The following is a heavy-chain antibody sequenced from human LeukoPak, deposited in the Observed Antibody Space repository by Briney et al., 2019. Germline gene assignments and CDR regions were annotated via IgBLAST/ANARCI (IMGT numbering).Heavy chain of an antibody. Sequence: TSETLSLTCTVSGGSISSSSYYWGWIRQPPGKGLEWIGSIYYSGSTYYNPSLKSRVTISVDTSKNHFSLKLSSVTAADTAVYYCARESYHDLYYFDYWGQGTLVTVSS. V-gene: IGHV4-39*07. J-gene: IGHJ4*02. CDR3: ARESYHDLYYFDY. CDR1: GGSISSSSYY. D-gene: IGHD3-22*01. CDR2: IYYSGST.